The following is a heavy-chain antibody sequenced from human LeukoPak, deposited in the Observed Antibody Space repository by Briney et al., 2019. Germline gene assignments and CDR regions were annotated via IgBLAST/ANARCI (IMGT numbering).Heavy chain of an antibody. J-gene: IGHJ5*02. CDR2: INHSGST. CDR3: ARGLGAFFSLYSSGWAARWFDP. D-gene: IGHD6-19*01. Sequence: SETLSLTCAVYGGSFSGYYWSWIRQPPGKGLEWIGEINHSGSTNYNPSLKSRVTISVDTSKNQFSLKLSSVTAADTAVYYCARGLGAFFSLYSSGWAARWFDPWGQGTLVTVSS. CDR1: GGSFSGYY. V-gene: IGHV4-34*01.